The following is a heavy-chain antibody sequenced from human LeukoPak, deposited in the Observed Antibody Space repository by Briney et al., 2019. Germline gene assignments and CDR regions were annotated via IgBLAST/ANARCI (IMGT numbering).Heavy chain of an antibody. Sequence: GGSLRLSCAASRFTLSSYAMHWVRQAPGKGLEWVAVISYDGSNKYYADSVKGRFTISRDNSKNTLYLQMNSLRAEDTAVYYCVKDRFVGSSWYYFDYWGQGTLVPVSS. CDR1: RFTLSSYA. V-gene: IGHV3-30-3*01. CDR3: VKDRFVGSSWYYFDY. CDR2: ISYDGSNK. D-gene: IGHD6-13*01. J-gene: IGHJ4*02.